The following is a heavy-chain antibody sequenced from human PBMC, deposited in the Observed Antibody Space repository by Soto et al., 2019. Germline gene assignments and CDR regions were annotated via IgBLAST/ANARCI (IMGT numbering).Heavy chain of an antibody. CDR2: INHDGSKT. J-gene: IGHJ4*02. CDR1: QFSFSSYW. Sequence: LRLSCAASQFSFSSYWMHWVRQVPGKGPAWVSRINHDGSKTEYADSVKGRFTISRDNTNNTLYLQMNSLRVEDTAMYYCVREPWGFSGTWYDYWGQGTLVTVSS. V-gene: IGHV3-74*01. CDR3: VREPWGFSGTWYDY. D-gene: IGHD6-13*01.